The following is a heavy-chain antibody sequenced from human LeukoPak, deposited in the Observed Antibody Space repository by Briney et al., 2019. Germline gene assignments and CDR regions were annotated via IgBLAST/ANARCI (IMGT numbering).Heavy chain of an antibody. CDR3: AKGPTYSSSSLFDY. CDR2: ISWNGGTI. J-gene: IGHJ4*02. Sequence: PEGSLRLSCAASGFTFHDYAMHWVRQAPGKGLEWVSGISWNGGTIDYADSVKGRFTISRDNAKNSLYLQMNSLRPEDMALYYCAKGPTYSSSSLFDYWGQGILVAVSS. CDR1: GFTFHDYA. V-gene: IGHV3-9*03. D-gene: IGHD6-6*01.